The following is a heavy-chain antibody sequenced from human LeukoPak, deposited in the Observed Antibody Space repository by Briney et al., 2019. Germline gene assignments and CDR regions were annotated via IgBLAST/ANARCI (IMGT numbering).Heavy chain of an antibody. D-gene: IGHD2-2*02. Sequence: SETLSLTCAVYGGSFSGYYWSWIRQPPGKGLEWIGEINHSGSTNYNPSLKSRVTISVDTSKNQFSLKLSSVTAADTAVYYCAREGRSTSCYKYWGQGTLVTVSS. CDR1: GGSFSGYY. CDR3: AREGRSTSCYKY. CDR2: INHSGST. V-gene: IGHV4-34*01. J-gene: IGHJ4*02.